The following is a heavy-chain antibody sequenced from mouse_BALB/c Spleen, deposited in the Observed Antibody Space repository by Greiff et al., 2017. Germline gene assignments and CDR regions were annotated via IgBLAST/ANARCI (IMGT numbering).Heavy chain of an antibody. D-gene: IGHD3-2*01. Sequence: EVQLQQSGAELVKPGASVKLSCTASGFNIKDTYMHWVKQRPEQGLEWIGRIDPANGNTKYDPKFQGKATITADTSSNTAYLQLSSLTSEDTAVYYCARLGDSSGYFDYWGQGTTLTVSS. CDR2: IDPANGNT. V-gene: IGHV14-3*02. CDR1: GFNIKDTY. J-gene: IGHJ2*01. CDR3: ARLGDSSGYFDY.